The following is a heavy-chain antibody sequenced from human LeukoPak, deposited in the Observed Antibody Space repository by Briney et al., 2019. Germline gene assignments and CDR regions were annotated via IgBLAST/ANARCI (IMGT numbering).Heavy chain of an antibody. CDR1: GGSISSYY. V-gene: IGHV4-59*01. J-gene: IGHJ3*02. CDR2: IYYSGST. CDR3: ARSKVVTVGAFDI. Sequence: SETLSLTCTVSGGSISSYYWSWIRQPPGKGLEWIGYIYYSGSTNYNPSLKSRVTISVDTSKNQFSLKLSSVTAADTAVYYCARSKVVTVGAFDIWGQGTMVTVSS. D-gene: IGHD2-21*02.